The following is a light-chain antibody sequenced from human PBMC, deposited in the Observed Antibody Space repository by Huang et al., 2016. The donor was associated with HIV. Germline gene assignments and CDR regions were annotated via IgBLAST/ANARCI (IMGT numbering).Light chain of an antibody. CDR2: DAS. Sequence: DIQMTQSPSSLSSSLGDRVTLTCQASQNISPYLNRYQQKPRKSPKLQIDDASNLETGVPSRFSGSASGTDFIFTISSLQPEDIATYYCQQYDNRITFGGGTKVEIK. J-gene: IGKJ4*01. V-gene: IGKV1-33*01. CDR3: QQYDNRIT. CDR1: QNISPY.